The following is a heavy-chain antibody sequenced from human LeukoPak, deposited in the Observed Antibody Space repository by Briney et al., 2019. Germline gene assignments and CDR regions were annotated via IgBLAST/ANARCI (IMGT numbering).Heavy chain of an antibody. Sequence: PGRSLRLSCAASGFTFSSYGMHWVRQAPGKGLEWVAVISYDGSNKYYADSVKGRSTISRDNSKNTLYLQMNSLRAEDTAVYYCAKDPLLDWGQGTLVTVSS. CDR1: GFTFSSYG. CDR2: ISYDGSNK. J-gene: IGHJ4*02. CDR3: AKDPLLD. V-gene: IGHV3-30*18.